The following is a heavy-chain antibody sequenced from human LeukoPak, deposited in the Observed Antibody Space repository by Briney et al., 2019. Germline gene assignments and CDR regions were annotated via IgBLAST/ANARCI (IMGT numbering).Heavy chain of an antibody. V-gene: IGHV4-4*02. CDR3: ARVVFEFYYDSSGYFRAFDI. J-gene: IGHJ3*02. Sequence: SGTLCLTCAVSGGSISSSNWWSWVRPPPGKGLEWIGEIYHSGSTNYNPSLKSRVTISVDKSKNQFSLKLSPATAADTAVYYCARVVFEFYYDSSGYFRAFDIWGQGTMVTVSS. CDR1: GGSISSSNW. D-gene: IGHD3-22*01. CDR2: IYHSGST.